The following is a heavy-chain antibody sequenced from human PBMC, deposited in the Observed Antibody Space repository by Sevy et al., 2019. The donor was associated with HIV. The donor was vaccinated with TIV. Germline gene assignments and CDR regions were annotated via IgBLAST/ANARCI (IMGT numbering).Heavy chain of an antibody. Sequence: GGSLRLSCAASGFTFNDYDMSWVRQAPGKGLKWVSAINWNGAGTSYADSVKGRFTVSRDNAKNSLYRQMNTLRVEDTAFYYCAREKFCGGDCYYFDYWGQGILVTVSS. D-gene: IGHD2-21*02. CDR3: AREKFCGGDCYYFDY. CDR2: INWNGAGT. J-gene: IGHJ4*02. V-gene: IGHV3-20*04. CDR1: GFTFNDYD.